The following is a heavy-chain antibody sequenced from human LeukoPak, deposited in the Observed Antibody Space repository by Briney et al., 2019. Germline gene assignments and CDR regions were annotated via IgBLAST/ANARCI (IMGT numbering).Heavy chain of an antibody. CDR2: INPNSGGT. D-gene: IGHD3-22*01. V-gene: IGHV1-2*02. CDR3: ARGGPIYCYYDSSGYYSH. Sequence: ASVKVSCKASGYTFTGYYMHWVRQAPGQGLEWMGWINPNSGGTNYAQKFQGRVTMTRDTSISTAYMELSRLRSDDTAVYYCARGGPIYCYYDSSGYYSHWGQGTLVTVSS. CDR1: GYTFTGYY. J-gene: IGHJ4*02.